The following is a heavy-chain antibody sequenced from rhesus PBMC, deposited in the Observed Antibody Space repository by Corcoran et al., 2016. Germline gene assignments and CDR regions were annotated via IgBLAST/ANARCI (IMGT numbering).Heavy chain of an antibody. CDR3: AREGNFNSLDV. J-gene: IGHJ5-2*02. CDR1: GGSLSSNY. Sequence: QLQLQESGPGLVKPSETLALTCVASGGSLSSNYWSWIRQAPGKGLEWIGYIHGSSRSKNYNPSLKSRVTLSVDTSKNQVSLKLSTVTAADTAVYYCAREGNFNSLDVWGRGLLVTVSS. V-gene: IGHV4S11*01. CDR2: IHGSSRSK. D-gene: IGHD1-44*01.